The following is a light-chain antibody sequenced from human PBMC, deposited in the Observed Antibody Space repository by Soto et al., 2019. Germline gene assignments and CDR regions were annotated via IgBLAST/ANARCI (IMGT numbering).Light chain of an antibody. CDR1: SSDVGGYNY. V-gene: IGLV2-8*01. J-gene: IGLJ1*01. Sequence: QSALTQPPSASGSPGQSVAISCTGTSSDVGGYNYVSWYQLHPGKAPKLMIYEVNMRPSGVPDRFSGSKSGNTASLTVSGLRAEDEADYYCSSYAGSKNYVFGTGTKVTVL. CDR3: SSYAGSKNYV. CDR2: EVN.